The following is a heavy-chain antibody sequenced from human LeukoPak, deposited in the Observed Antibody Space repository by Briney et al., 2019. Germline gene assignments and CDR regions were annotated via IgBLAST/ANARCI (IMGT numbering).Heavy chain of an antibody. V-gene: IGHV3-30*18. Sequence: GGSLRLSCAASGFTFSSYGMLWVRQAPGKGLEWVAVISYDGSNKYYADSVKGRFTISRDNSKNTLYLQMNSLRAEDTAVYYCAKDFDYGDPWGQGTLVTVSS. CDR1: GFTFSSYG. D-gene: IGHD4/OR15-4a*01. CDR3: AKDFDYGDP. J-gene: IGHJ5*02. CDR2: ISYDGSNK.